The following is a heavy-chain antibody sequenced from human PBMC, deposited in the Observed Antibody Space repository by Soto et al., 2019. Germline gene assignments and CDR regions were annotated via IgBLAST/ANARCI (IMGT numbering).Heavy chain of an antibody. D-gene: IGHD6-13*01. CDR1: GFTFSSYG. V-gene: IGHV3-33*01. CDR3: ARVTRQQLVGFFDY. Sequence: VQLVESGGGVVQPGRSLRLSCAASGFTFSSYGMHWVRQAPGKGLEWVAVIWYDGSNKYYADSVKGRFTISRDNSKNTLYLQMNSLRAEDTAVYYCARVTRQQLVGFFDYWGQGTLVTVSS. J-gene: IGHJ4*02. CDR2: IWYDGSNK.